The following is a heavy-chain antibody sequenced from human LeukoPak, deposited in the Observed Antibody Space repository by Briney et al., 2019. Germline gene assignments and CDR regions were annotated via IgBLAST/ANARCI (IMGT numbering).Heavy chain of an antibody. CDR2: ISWNSGTI. CDR1: GFTFDDYA. V-gene: IGHV3-9*01. Sequence: GGSLRLSCAASGFTFDDYAMHWVRQAPGKGLEWVSGISWNSGTIGYADSVKGRFTISRDNAKNSLYLQMNSLRAEDTAVYYCARDPTSLAAAGRDAFDIWGQGTMVTVSS. J-gene: IGHJ3*02. CDR3: ARDPTSLAAAGRDAFDI. D-gene: IGHD6-13*01.